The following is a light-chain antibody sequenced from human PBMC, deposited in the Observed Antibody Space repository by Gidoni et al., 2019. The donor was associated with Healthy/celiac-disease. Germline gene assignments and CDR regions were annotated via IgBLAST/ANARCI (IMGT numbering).Light chain of an antibody. Sequence: DIQMTPSPSTLSASVGYRVTITCRASQSISSWLAWYQQKPGKAPKLLIYKASSLESGVPSRFSGSGSGTEFTLTISSLQPDDFATYYCQQYNSYSSYTFGQGTKLEIK. J-gene: IGKJ2*01. CDR3: QQYNSYSSYT. CDR1: QSISSW. CDR2: KAS. V-gene: IGKV1-5*03.